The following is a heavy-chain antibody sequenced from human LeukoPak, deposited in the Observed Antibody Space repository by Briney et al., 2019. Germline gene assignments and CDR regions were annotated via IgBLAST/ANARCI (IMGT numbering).Heavy chain of an antibody. CDR2: IYSGGTT. V-gene: IGHV3-53*01. CDR1: GFTVSSNY. Sequence: GGSLRLSCAASGFTVSSNYMSWVRQAPGKGLEWVSVIYSGGTTYYADSVKGRFTISRDNSNNTLYLQMNSLRAEDTAVYYCARGPVTRFEIWGQGTMVTVSS. CDR3: ARGPVTRFEI. D-gene: IGHD4-17*01. J-gene: IGHJ3*02.